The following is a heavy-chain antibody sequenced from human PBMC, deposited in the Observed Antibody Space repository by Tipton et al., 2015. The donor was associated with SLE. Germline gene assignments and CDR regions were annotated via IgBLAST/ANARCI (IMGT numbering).Heavy chain of an antibody. D-gene: IGHD6-6*01. Sequence: GSLRLSCAASGFRFSSYEMNWVRQAPGKGLEWVSYISGSGTNKYYADSVKGRFTISRDNAKNSLYLQMNSLRAGDTALYYCTIEYSSSDAFDFWGQGTLVTVSS. CDR2: ISGSGTNK. V-gene: IGHV3-48*03. J-gene: IGHJ4*02. CDR3: TIEYSSSDAFDF. CDR1: GFRFSSYE.